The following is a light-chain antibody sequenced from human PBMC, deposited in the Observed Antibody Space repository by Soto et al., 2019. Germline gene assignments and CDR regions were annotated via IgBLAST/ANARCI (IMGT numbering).Light chain of an antibody. CDR2: EVT. Sequence: QSALTQPASVSGSPGQSITISCNGTSSDIGSYDLLSWYQQHPGKAPKLMIYEVTKRPAGVSDRFSGSKSANTASLTISGLQVADEADYYCSSYTSSSTYVVFGGGTKLTVL. J-gene: IGLJ2*01. V-gene: IGLV2-14*02. CDR1: SSDIGSYDL. CDR3: SSYTSSSTYVV.